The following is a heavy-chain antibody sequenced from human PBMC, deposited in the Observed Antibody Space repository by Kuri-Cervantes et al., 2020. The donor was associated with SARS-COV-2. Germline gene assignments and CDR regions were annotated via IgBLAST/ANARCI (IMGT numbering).Heavy chain of an antibody. D-gene: IGHD3/OR15-3a*01. CDR2: INHSGST. CDR3: ARHRYMIYDAFDI. CDR1: GGSFSGYY. Sequence: GSLRLSCAVYGGSFSGYYWSWIRQPPGKGLEWIGEINHSGSTNYNPSLKSRVTISVDTSKNQFSLKLSSVTAADTAVYYCARHRYMIYDAFDIWGQGTMVTVSS. J-gene: IGHJ3*02. V-gene: IGHV4-34*01.